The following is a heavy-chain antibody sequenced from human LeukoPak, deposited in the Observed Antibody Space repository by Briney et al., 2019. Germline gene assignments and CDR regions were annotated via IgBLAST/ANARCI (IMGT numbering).Heavy chain of an antibody. J-gene: IGHJ6*02. V-gene: IGHV3-23*01. D-gene: IGHD6-13*01. CDR1: DFTFSSYA. Sequence: GGSLRLSCAASDFTFSSYAMTWVRQAPGKGLEWVSDISGSGDTQYADSVKGRFTISRDNSKNTLYLQMNSLSAEDTAIYYCAREGQQSYGMDVWGQGTTVTVSS. CDR3: AREGQQSYGMDV. CDR2: ISGSGDT.